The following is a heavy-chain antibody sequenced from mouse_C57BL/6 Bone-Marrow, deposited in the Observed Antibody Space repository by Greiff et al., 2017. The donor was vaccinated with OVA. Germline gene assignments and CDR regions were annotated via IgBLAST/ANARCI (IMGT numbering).Heavy chain of an antibody. V-gene: IGHV3-3*01. D-gene: IGHD2-2*01. CDR1: GFSINSDCY. CDR3: ARARYSAGYDGDPWVDY. Sequence: EVKLQQSGPSLVRPSQTLSLTCTVTGFSINSDCYWIWIRQFPGNKLEYIGYTFYSGITYYNPSLESRTYITRDTSKNQFSLKLSSVTTEDTASYYCARARYSAGYDGDPWVDYWGQGTSVTVSS. CDR2: TFYSGIT. J-gene: IGHJ4*01.